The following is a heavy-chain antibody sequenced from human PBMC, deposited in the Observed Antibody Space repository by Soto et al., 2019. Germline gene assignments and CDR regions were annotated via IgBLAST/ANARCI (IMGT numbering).Heavy chain of an antibody. V-gene: IGHV3-30-3*01. D-gene: IGHD3-22*01. CDR1: GFTFSSYA. CDR3: ARDSYYYDSSGYYGYFDY. J-gene: IGHJ4*02. CDR2: ISYDGSNK. Sequence: SLRLSCAASGFTFSSYAMHWVRQAPGKGLEWVTIISYDGSNKYYADSVKGRFTISRDNSKNTLYLQMNSLRAEDTAVYYFARDSYYYDSSGYYGYFDYWGQGTLVTVSS.